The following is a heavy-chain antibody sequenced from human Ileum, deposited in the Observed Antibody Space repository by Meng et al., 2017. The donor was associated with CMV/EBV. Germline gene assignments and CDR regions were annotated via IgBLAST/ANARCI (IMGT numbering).Heavy chain of an antibody. Sequence: NGYDMTWVRQAPGKGLEWISGIAHVSNKIYYADSVRGRFTISRDNSKNTLFLQMSSLRAEDTAVYFCVKDYPAMSSVHYGKVFFDDWGLGTLVTVSS. CDR2: IAHVSNKI. D-gene: IGHD1-1*01. V-gene: IGHV3-23*01. CDR1: NGYD. CDR3: VKDYPAMSSVHYGKVFFDD. J-gene: IGHJ4*02.